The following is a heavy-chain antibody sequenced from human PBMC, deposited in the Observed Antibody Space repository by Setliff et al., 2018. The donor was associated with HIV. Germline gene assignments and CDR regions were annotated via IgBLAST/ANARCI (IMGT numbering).Heavy chain of an antibody. CDR3: ARDQFTWNDHDQNNHYYGMDV. D-gene: IGHD1-1*01. J-gene: IGHJ6*02. CDR2: ISTYSDET. Sequence: ASVKVSCKPSGYTFTTYGLSWVRQAPGQGLEWMGWISTYSDETSSSQNLQGRLTLTTDTSTGTAYMELRSLRAEDTAVYYCARDQFTWNDHDQNNHYYGMDVWGQGTTVTVSS. CDR1: GYTFTTYG. V-gene: IGHV1-18*01.